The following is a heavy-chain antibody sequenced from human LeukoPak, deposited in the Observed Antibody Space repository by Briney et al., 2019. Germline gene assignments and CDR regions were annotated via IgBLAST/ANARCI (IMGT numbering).Heavy chain of an antibody. J-gene: IGHJ5*02. Sequence: PSETLSLTCTVSGGSISSSSYYWGWIRQPPGKGLEWIGSIYYSGSTYYNPSLKSRVTISVDTSKNQFSLKLSSVTAADTAVYYCASLLTIFGVANWFDPWGQGTLVTVSS. CDR1: GGSISSSSYY. V-gene: IGHV4-39*01. CDR3: ASLLTIFGVANWFDP. CDR2: IYYSGST. D-gene: IGHD3-3*01.